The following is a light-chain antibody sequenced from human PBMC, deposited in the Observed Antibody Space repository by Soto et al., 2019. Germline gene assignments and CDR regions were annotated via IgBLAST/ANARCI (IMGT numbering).Light chain of an antibody. CDR3: QQYHSYWT. CDR2: AAS. V-gene: IGKV1-8*01. Sequence: AIRMTQSPSSLSASTGDRVTITCRASQGISSYLAWYQQKPGKAPKLLIYAASTLQSGVPSRFSGSGSGTDFTLTISCLQSEDFATYYCQQYHSYWTFGQGTKVE. J-gene: IGKJ1*01. CDR1: QGISSY.